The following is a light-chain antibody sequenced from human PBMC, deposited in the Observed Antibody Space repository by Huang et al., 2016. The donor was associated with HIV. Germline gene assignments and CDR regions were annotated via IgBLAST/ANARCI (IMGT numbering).Light chain of an antibody. V-gene: IGKV3-20*01. Sequence: EIVLTQSPGTLSLSPGERASLYCRASQSLTSGYLAWYQQIPGQAPRLLIYGASTRATGIPDRFSGGGSGTDFTLTISRLEPEDFVVYYCQQSGSSPPYTFGQGTKLEIK. CDR2: GAS. CDR3: QQSGSSPPYT. CDR1: QSLTSGY. J-gene: IGKJ2*01.